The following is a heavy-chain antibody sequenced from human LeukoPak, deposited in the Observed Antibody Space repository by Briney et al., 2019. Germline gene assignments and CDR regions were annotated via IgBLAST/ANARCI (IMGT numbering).Heavy chain of an antibody. CDR2: IIPIFGTA. Sequence: GSSVKASCKASGGTFSSYAISWVRQAPGQGLEWMGGIIPIFGTANYAQKFQGRVTITTDESTSTAYMELSSLRSEDTAVYYCARDLAYSSSGYYFDYWGQGTLVTVSS. V-gene: IGHV1-69*05. CDR1: GGTFSSYA. D-gene: IGHD6-6*01. CDR3: ARDLAYSSSGYYFDY. J-gene: IGHJ4*02.